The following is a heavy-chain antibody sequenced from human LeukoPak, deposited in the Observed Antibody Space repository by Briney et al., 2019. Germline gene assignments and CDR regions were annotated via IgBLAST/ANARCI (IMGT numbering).Heavy chain of an antibody. Sequence: GGSLRLSCAASGFTFPDYWMSWVRQAPGKGLEWVANINQGGIETYYVDSIKGRFTISRDNAKNLLYLQMNSLRVEDTALYFCARAGGHGTTDYWGQGTLVIVS. CDR3: ARAGGHGTTDY. D-gene: IGHD1-1*01. CDR2: INQGGIET. CDR1: GFTFPDYW. J-gene: IGHJ4*02. V-gene: IGHV3-7*01.